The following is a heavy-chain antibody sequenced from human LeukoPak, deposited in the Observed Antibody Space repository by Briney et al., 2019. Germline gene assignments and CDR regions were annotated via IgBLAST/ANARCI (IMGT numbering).Heavy chain of an antibody. D-gene: IGHD5-18*01. Sequence: GGSLRLSCAASGFTFSSYEMNWVRQAPGKGLEWVSYISSSGSTIYYADSVKGRFTISRDNAKNSLYLQMSSLRAEDTAVYYCAREGRGYSYGYLDPWGQGTLVTVSS. CDR1: GFTFSSYE. CDR3: AREGRGYSYGYLDP. J-gene: IGHJ5*02. V-gene: IGHV3-48*03. CDR2: ISSSGSTI.